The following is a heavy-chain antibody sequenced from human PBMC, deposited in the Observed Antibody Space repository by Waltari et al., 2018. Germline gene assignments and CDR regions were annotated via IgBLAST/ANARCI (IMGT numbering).Heavy chain of an antibody. Sequence: EVQLVQSGAEVKKPGATVKISCKASVYTFTDYYMHWVQPAPGKGLEWMGRVDPEDGETIYAEKFQGRVTITADTSTDTAYMELSSLRSEDTAVYYCATVDTAMAAPYWYFDLWGRGTLVTVSS. CDR1: VYTFTDYY. CDR3: ATVDTAMAAPYWYFDL. D-gene: IGHD5-18*01. V-gene: IGHV1-69-2*01. J-gene: IGHJ2*01. CDR2: VDPEDGET.